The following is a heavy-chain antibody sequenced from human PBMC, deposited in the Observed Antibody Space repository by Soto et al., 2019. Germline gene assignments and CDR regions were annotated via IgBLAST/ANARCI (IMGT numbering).Heavy chain of an antibody. V-gene: IGHV1-46*02. Sequence: QVQLVQSGAEVKKPGASVKVSCTASGYTFKSFYMHWVRQAPGQGLEWLGIINPTDGSVSYAQKFQDRVTLTTDRPTSTVYMELSSLRSEDTAVYFCARDFGRHGAVDTTGWFDPWGQGALVTVSS. CDR3: ARDFGRHGAVDTTGWFDP. CDR2: INPTDGSV. D-gene: IGHD3-3*01. J-gene: IGHJ5*02. CDR1: GYTFKSFY.